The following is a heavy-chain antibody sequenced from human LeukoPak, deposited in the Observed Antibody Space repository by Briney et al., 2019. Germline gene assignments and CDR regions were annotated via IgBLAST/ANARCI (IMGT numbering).Heavy chain of an antibody. CDR2: IYYSGST. CDR1: GGSISSYY. Sequence: PSETLSLTCTVSGGSISSYYWSWIRQPPGKGLEWIGYIYYSGSTNYNPSLKSRVTISVDTSKNQFSLKLSSVTAADTAVYYCARTGGPYSSGWYPADAFDIWGQGTMVTVSS. CDR3: ARTGGPYSSGWYPADAFDI. D-gene: IGHD6-19*01. V-gene: IGHV4-59*01. J-gene: IGHJ3*02.